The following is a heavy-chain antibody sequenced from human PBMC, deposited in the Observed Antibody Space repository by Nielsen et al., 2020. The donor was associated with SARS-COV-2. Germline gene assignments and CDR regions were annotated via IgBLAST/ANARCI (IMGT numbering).Heavy chain of an antibody. CDR3: AKIAESGYSGYDYLDY. CDR1: GFTFDDYG. J-gene: IGHJ4*02. Sequence: GESLKISCAASGFTFDDYGMSWVRQAPGKGLEWVSGINWNGGSTGYADSVKGRFTISRDNAKNSLYLQMNSLRAEDTALYYCAKIAESGYSGYDYLDYWGQGTLVTVSS. D-gene: IGHD5-12*01. CDR2: INWNGGST. V-gene: IGHV3-20*04.